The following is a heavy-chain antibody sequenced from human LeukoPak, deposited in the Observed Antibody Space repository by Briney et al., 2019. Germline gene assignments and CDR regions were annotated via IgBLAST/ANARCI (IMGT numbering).Heavy chain of an antibody. J-gene: IGHJ5*02. CDR2: IYINTGDP. CDR3: ARDCGGGLCHSWFAGFDT. V-gene: IGHV7-4-1*01. Sequence: VKASCLATRYKFTLYPIHWLRQARAQEPAWLGWIYINTGDPTYAPGFTGRFVFSVDASISTTYLQILSLKSADTAVYYCARDCGGGLCHSWFAGFDTWGQGALVTVSS. CDR1: RYKFTLYP. D-gene: IGHD2-15*01.